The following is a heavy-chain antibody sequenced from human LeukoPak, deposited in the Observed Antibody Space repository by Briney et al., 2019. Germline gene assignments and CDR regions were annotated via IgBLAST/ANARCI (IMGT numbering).Heavy chain of an antibody. CDR1: GYTFTGYY. Sequence: ASVKVSCKASGYTFTGYYMHWVRQAPGQGLEWMGWINPNSGGTNYAQKFQGRVTMTRDTSISTAYMELSRLRSDDTAVYYCARSCSSTSCYRDYYYMDVWGKGTTVTVSS. CDR2: INPNSGGT. CDR3: ARSCSSTSCYRDYYYMDV. D-gene: IGHD2-2*01. J-gene: IGHJ6*03. V-gene: IGHV1-2*02.